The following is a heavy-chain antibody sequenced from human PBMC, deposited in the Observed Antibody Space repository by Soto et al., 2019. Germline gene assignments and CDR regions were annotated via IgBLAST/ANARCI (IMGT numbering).Heavy chain of an antibody. D-gene: IGHD3-10*01. CDR3: ATGRGGSGSLTPRVDF. J-gene: IGHJ4*02. V-gene: IGHV3-23*01. Sequence: EVQLLESGGGLVQPGGSLRLSCAASGFTFNNYAMSWVRQSPGKWLEWVSAISGGGDTTSYADSVKGRFTVSRDGSKNKLYLKMNRLRAEDPAVYYCATGRGGSGSLTPRVDFWGQGTLVPVSS. CDR1: GFTFNNYA. CDR2: ISGGGDTT.